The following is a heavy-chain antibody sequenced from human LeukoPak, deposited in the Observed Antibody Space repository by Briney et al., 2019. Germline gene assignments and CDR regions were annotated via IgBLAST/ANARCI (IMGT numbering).Heavy chain of an antibody. D-gene: IGHD6-19*01. CDR2: MNPNSGNT. Sequence: ASVKVSCKASGYTVTSYDINWVRQATGQGLEWMGWMNPNSGNTGYAQKFQGRVTITRNTSISTAYMELSSLRSEDTAVYYCARGREQWLVRGSWFDPWGQGTLVTVSS. V-gene: IGHV1-8*03. CDR3: ARGREQWLVRGSWFDP. J-gene: IGHJ5*02. CDR1: GYTVTSYD.